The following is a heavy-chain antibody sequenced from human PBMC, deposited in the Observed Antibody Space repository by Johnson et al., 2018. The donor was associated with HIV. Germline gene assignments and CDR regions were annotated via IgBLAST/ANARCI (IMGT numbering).Heavy chain of an antibody. Sequence: QVQLVESGGGLIQPGGSLRLSCAASGFTFSSYGMHWARQAPGKGLEWVANIKQDGSEKYYADSVKGRFTISRDNSKNTLSLQMNSLRVEDTAMYYCAKARSLLDFVGFDAFDIWGQGTLVIVSS. CDR3: AKARSLLDFVGFDAFDI. CDR2: IKQDGSEK. CDR1: GFTFSSYG. J-gene: IGHJ3*02. D-gene: IGHD1-1*01. V-gene: IGHV3-30*02.